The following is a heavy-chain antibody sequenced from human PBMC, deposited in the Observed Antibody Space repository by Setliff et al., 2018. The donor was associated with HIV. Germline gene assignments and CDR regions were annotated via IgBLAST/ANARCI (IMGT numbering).Heavy chain of an antibody. CDR1: GYTFTSYA. J-gene: IGHJ4*02. CDR2: IHAGNGYT. D-gene: IGHD2-21*02. CDR3: ARAGAEVTSHFDW. Sequence: GASVKVSCKASGYTFTSYAMHWVRQAPGQRLEWMGWIHAGNGYTKYSQKFQGRVTMTTDTSTSTAYMELRSLRSDDTAVYYCARAGAEVTSHFDWWGQGTLVTVSS. V-gene: IGHV1-3*01.